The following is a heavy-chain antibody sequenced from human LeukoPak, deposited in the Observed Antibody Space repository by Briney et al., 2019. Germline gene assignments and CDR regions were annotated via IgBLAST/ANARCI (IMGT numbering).Heavy chain of an antibody. D-gene: IGHD3-10*01. J-gene: IGHJ4*02. V-gene: IGHV3-30*04. CDR2: ISYDGSNK. CDR1: GFTFSSYA. CDR3: ARVLTDPRYGSGSGYFDY. Sequence: GRSLRLSCAASGFTFSSYAMHWVRQAPGKGLEWVAVISYDGSNKYYADSVKGRFTISRDNSKNTLYLQMNSLRAEDTAVYYCARVLTDPRYGSGSGYFDYWGQGTLSPSPQ.